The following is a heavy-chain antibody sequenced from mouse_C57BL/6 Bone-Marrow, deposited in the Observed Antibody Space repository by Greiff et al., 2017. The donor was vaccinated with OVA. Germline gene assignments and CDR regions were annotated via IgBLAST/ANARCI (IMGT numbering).Heavy chain of an antibody. J-gene: IGHJ3*01. CDR2: IWWGDDK. Sequence: QVQLKESGPGILQPSQTLSLTCSFSGFSLSTFGMGVGWIRQPSGKGLEWLAHIWWGDDKYYNPALKSRRTNSKDTSKNQVFLMIANVDTADTATYYCARCHYYGSSPLGVAYWGQGTLVTVSA. D-gene: IGHD1-1*01. V-gene: IGHV8-8*01. CDR1: GFSLSTFGMG. CDR3: ARCHYYGSSPLGVAY.